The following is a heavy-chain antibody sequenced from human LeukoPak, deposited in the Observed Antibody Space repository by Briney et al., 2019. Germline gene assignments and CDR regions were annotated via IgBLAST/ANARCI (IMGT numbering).Heavy chain of an antibody. J-gene: IGHJ4*02. CDR2: IYTSGST. V-gene: IGHV4-61*02. CDR3: ARVHYSNYGEYYFDY. CDR1: SGSISSGSYY. D-gene: IGHD4-11*01. Sequence: SQTLSLTCTVSSGSISSGSYYWSWIRQPAGKGLEWIGRIYTSGSTNYNPSLKSRVTISVDTSKNQFSLKLSSVTAADTAVYYCARVHYSNYGEYYFDYWGQGTLVTVSS.